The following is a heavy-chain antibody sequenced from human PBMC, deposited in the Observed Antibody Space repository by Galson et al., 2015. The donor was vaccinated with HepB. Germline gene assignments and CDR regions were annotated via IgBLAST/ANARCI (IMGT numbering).Heavy chain of an antibody. CDR2: FDPEDGET. CDR1: GYTLTELS. D-gene: IGHD3-22*01. Sequence: SVKVSCKVSGYTLTELSMHWVRQAPGKGLEWMGGFDPEDGETIYAQKFQGRVTMTEDTSTDTAYMELSSLRSEDTAAYYCATPHYYDSSGYSPVFDYWGQGTLVTVSS. J-gene: IGHJ4*02. CDR3: ATPHYYDSSGYSPVFDY. V-gene: IGHV1-24*01.